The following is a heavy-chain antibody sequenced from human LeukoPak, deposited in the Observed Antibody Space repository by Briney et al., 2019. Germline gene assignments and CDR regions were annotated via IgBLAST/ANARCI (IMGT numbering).Heavy chain of an antibody. V-gene: IGHV4-39*01. J-gene: IGHJ3*02. CDR2: IYYSGST. CDR1: GGSISSSSYY. Sequence: SETLSLTCTVSGGSISSSSYYWGWIRQPPGKGLEWIGSIYYSGSTYYNPSLKSRVTISVDTSKNQFSLKLSSVTAADTAVCYCARHDFDVLDAFDIWGQGTMVTVSS. D-gene: IGHD3/OR15-3a*01. CDR3: ARHDFDVLDAFDI.